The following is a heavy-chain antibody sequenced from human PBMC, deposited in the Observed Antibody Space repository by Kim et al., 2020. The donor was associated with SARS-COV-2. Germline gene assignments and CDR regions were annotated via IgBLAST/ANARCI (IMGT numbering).Heavy chain of an antibody. CDR1: GFTFSDYY. J-gene: IGHJ4*02. CDR2: ISSSGRSI. V-gene: IGHV3-11*01. Sequence: GGSLRLSCAASGFTFSDYYMNWIRQAPGKGLEWVSYISSSGRSIYNADSVKGRFTISRDNAKNSLYLQMNSLRAEDTAVYYCARDGHNRYWGQGTLVTVS. CDR3: ARDGHNRY.